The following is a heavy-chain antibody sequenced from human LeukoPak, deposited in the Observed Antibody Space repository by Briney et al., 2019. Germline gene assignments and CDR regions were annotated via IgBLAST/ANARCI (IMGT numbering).Heavy chain of an antibody. V-gene: IGHV4-38-2*02. Sequence: SETLSLTCTVSGYSISSGYYWGWIRQPPGKGLEWIGSIYHSGSTYYNPSLKSRVTISVDTSKNQFSLRLSSVTAADTAVYYCARDQWLAGYYYYYMDVWGKGTTVTVSS. CDR1: GYSISSGYY. J-gene: IGHJ6*03. CDR2: IYHSGST. CDR3: ARDQWLAGYYYYYMDV. D-gene: IGHD6-19*01.